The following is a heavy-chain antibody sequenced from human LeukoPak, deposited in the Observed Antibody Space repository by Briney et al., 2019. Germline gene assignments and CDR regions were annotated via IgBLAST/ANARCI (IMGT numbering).Heavy chain of an antibody. D-gene: IGHD3-10*02. Sequence: GGSLRLSCSASGFTYSTYAVHWVRQAPGKGLEWIALISYDGSNKYYADSVKGRFAVSRDSSQTTLYLPMNSLTTEATAVYYCARERGSCSGTLGSFYYYGIDVSGQGTTVTVSS. CDR2: ISYDGSNK. CDR3: ARERGSCSGTLGSFYYYGIDV. V-gene: IGHV3-30*03. CDR1: GFTYSTYA. J-gene: IGHJ6*02.